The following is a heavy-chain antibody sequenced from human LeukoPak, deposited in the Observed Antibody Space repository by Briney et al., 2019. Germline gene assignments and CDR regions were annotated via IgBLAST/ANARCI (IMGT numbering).Heavy chain of an antibody. CDR1: GFTFSSYG. CDR2: ISGSGEIT. J-gene: IGHJ4*02. D-gene: IGHD2-2*01. V-gene: IGHV3-48*04. Sequence: GGSLRLSCAASGFTFSSYGMHWVRQAPGKGLEWLSYISGSGEITYHAESVKGRFSISRDNAKNSLYLQMNSLRVDDTAVYYCAKGRCPRAMPRCYFDYWGQGTLVTVSS. CDR3: AKGRCPRAMPRCYFDY.